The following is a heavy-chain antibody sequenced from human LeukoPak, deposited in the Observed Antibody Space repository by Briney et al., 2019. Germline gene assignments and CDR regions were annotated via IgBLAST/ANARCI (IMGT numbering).Heavy chain of an antibody. Sequence: PGGSLRLSCVASGFTFSSYGMHWVRQAPGKGLEWVSFIRYDGSNKYYADSVKGRLTISRDNSKNTLYLQMNSLRAEDTAVYYCARDLRYYDSRGGYYDYWGQGTLVTVSS. J-gene: IGHJ4*02. CDR2: IRYDGSNK. V-gene: IGHV3-30*02. D-gene: IGHD3-22*01. CDR1: GFTFSSYG. CDR3: ARDLRYYDSRGGYYDY.